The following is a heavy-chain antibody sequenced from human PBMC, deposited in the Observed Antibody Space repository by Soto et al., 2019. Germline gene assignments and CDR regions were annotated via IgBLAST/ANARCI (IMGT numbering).Heavy chain of an antibody. D-gene: IGHD5-12*01. CDR2: TYYSGST. CDR3: ARAGAYSGYGQNYYYYGMDV. CDR1: GGSISSGDYY. V-gene: IGHV4-30-4*01. J-gene: IGHJ6*02. Sequence: SETLSLTCTVSGGSISSGDYYWSWIRQPPGKGLEWIGYTYYSGSTYYNPSLKSRVTISVDTSKNQFSLKLSSVTAADTAVYYCARAGAYSGYGQNYYYYGMDVWGQGTTVTVSS.